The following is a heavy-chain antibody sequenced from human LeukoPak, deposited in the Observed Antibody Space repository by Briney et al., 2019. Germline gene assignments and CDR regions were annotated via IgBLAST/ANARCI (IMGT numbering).Heavy chain of an antibody. Sequence: SQTLSLTCTVSGGSISSGGYYWSWIRQHPGKGLEWIGYIYYSGSTYYNPSLKSRVTISVDTSKNQFSLKLSSVTAADTAVYYCARERHSSGYPLTLDYWGQGTLVTVSS. V-gene: IGHV4-31*03. CDR2: IYYSGST. J-gene: IGHJ4*02. D-gene: IGHD3-22*01. CDR3: ARERHSSGYPLTLDY. CDR1: GGSISSGGYY.